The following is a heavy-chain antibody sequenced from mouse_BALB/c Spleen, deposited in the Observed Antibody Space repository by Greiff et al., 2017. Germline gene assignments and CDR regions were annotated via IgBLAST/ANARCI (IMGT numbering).Heavy chain of an antibody. J-gene: IGHJ1*01. CDR3: ARQRDYGSSYWYFDV. CDR2: ISSGGSYT. Sequence: EVKLQESGGDLVKPGGSLKLSCAASGFTFSSYGMSWVRQTPDKRLEWVATISSGGSYTYYPDSVKGRFTISRDNAKNTLYLQMSSLKSEDTAMYYCARQRDYGSSYWYFDVWGAGTTVTVSS. D-gene: IGHD1-1*01. CDR1: GFTFSSYG. V-gene: IGHV5-6*01.